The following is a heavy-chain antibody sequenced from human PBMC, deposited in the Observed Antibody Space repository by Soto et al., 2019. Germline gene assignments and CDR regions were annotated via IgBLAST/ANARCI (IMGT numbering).Heavy chain of an antibody. D-gene: IGHD6-19*01. CDR1: GFIFSSYA. CDR3: AKVYWSGWYYWFDP. CDR2: ISGGGGST. J-gene: IGHJ5*02. V-gene: IGHV3-23*01. Sequence: GGSLRLSCAASGFIFSSYAMSWVRQAPGRRLEWVSSISGGGGSTYYADSVKGQFTISRDNSKNTLYLQMNSLRAEDTAVYYYAKVYWSGWYYWFDPWGQGTLVTVSS.